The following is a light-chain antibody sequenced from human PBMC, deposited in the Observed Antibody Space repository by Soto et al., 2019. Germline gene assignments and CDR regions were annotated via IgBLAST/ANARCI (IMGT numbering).Light chain of an antibody. CDR1: SSTIGSNT. CDR3: AAWDASLNGPVV. Sequence: QTVLTQPPSASGTPGPRVTIACSGSSSTIGSNTVNWYQQLPGTAPKLLIYSNNQRPSGVPDRVSGSKSGTSASLAISGLQSDDEADYYCAAWDASLNGPVVFGGGTKLTVL. CDR2: SNN. V-gene: IGLV1-44*01. J-gene: IGLJ2*01.